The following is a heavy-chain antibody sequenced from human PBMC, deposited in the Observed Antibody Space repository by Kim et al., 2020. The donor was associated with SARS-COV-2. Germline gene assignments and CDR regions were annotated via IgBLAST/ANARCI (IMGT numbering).Heavy chain of an antibody. D-gene: IGHD2-21*02. J-gene: IGHJ5*01. CDR2: IYYSGST. Sequence: SETLSLTCTVSGGSISSYYWSWIRQPPGKGLEWIGYIYYSGSTNYNPSLKSRVTTSVDTSKNQFSLKLSSVTAADTAVYSCARDHSYCGGDCYSSGWFDSWGDGAPVTLSS. V-gene: IGHV4-59*13. CDR3: ARDHSYCGGDCYSSGWFDS. CDR1: GGSISSYY.